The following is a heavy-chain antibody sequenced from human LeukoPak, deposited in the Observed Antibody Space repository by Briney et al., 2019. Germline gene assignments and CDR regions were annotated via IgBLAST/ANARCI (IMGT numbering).Heavy chain of an antibody. J-gene: IGHJ4*02. D-gene: IGHD7-27*01. CDR3: ARDRGTGERDY. Sequence: SETLSLTRTVSGGSISSYYWSWIRQPPGKGLEWIGYIYYSGSTNYNPSLKSRVTISVDTSKNQFSLKLSSVTAADTAVYYCARDRGTGERDYWGQGTLVTVSS. V-gene: IGHV4-59*01. CDR2: IYYSGST. CDR1: GGSISSYY.